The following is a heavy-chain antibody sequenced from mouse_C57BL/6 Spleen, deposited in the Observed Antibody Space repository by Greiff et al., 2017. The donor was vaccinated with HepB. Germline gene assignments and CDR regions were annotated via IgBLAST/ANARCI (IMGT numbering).Heavy chain of an antibody. J-gene: IGHJ2*01. CDR3: ARRITTVVFDY. D-gene: IGHD1-1*01. CDR2: IYPRDGST. Sequence: VKLMESGPELVKPGASVKLSCKASGYTFTSYDINWVKQRPGQGLEWIGWIYPRDGSTKYNEKFKGKATLTVDTSSSTAYMELHSLTSEDSAVYFCARRITTVVFDYWGQGTTLTVSS. V-gene: IGHV1-85*01. CDR1: GYTFTSYD.